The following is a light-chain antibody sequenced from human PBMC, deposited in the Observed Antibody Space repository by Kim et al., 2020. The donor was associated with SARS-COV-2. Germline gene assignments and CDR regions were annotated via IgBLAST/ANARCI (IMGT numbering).Light chain of an antibody. CDR2: STI. V-gene: IGLV1-44*01. J-gene: IGLJ3*02. CDR1: TSNIGSNP. Sequence: HRVLISCSGSTSNIGSNPVNWYQQFPGMDPKSLIHSTIYRPSGIPDRFSGSKSGTSASLTISGLQPEDEADYYCAAWDDSMLGFWVFGGGTQLTVL. CDR3: AAWDDSMLGFWV.